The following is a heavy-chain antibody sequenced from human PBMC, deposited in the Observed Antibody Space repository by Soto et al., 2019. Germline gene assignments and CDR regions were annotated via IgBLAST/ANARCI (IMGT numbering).Heavy chain of an antibody. D-gene: IGHD6-13*01. CDR1: GFTFSSYA. Sequence: PGGSLRLSCAASGFTFSSYAMSWVRQAPGKGLEWVSAISGSGGSTYYADSVKGRFTISRDNSKNTLYPQMNSLRAEDTAVYYCAKGVGYRDDAFDIWGQGTMVTVSS. CDR2: ISGSGGST. CDR3: AKGVGYRDDAFDI. J-gene: IGHJ3*02. V-gene: IGHV3-23*01.